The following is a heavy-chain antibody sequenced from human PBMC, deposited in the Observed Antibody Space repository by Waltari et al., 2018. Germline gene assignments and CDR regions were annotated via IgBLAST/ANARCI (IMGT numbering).Heavy chain of an antibody. CDR1: GFTFSTYV. D-gene: IGHD7-27*01. J-gene: IGHJ4*02. Sequence: EVPLLESGGGLVQPGGSLRLVGAASGFTFSTYVMNWVRQAPGKGLEWVSSISDAGGIINYADSVKGRFIISRDNSKNTLYLQMNSLRADDTAVYYCARGSGVDSWGQGTLVTISS. V-gene: IGHV3-23*01. CDR2: ISDAGGII. CDR3: ARGSGVDS.